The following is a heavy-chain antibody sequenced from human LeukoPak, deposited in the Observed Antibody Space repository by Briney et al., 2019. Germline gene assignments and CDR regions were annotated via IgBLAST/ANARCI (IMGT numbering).Heavy chain of an antibody. D-gene: IGHD3-22*01. CDR1: GFTFSSYG. CDR2: ISGTGGTT. CDR3: ARGGLYYYDSSGYSNWFDP. J-gene: IGHJ5*02. V-gene: IGHV3-23*01. Sequence: PGGTLRLSCAASGFTFSSYGMSWVRQAPGKGLEWVSAISGTGGTTYYADSVKGRFTISRDNSKNTLYLQMNSLRAEDTAVYYCARGGLYYYDSSGYSNWFDPWGQGTLVTVSS.